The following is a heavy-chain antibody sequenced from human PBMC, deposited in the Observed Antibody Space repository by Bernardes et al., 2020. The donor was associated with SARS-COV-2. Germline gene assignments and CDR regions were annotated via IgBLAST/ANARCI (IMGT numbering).Heavy chain of an antibody. D-gene: IGHD1-1*01. CDR3: TRDPSGTSPA. CDR2: IDSDGSRT. CDR1: GFSFNTFW. J-gene: IGHJ5*02. Sequence: GSLRLSCSASGFSFNTFWMHWVRQVPRKGLVWVSHIDSDGSRTNYADSVKGRFTIFRDNAKNTLYLQMNSLRVEDTAVYYCTRDPSGTSPAWGQGTLVTVSS. V-gene: IGHV3-74*01.